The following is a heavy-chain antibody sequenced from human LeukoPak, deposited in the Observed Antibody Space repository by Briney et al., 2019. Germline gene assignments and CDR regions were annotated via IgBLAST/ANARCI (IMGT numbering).Heavy chain of an antibody. Sequence: SQTLSLTCAISGDSVSSNSVAWNWIRQSPSRGLEWLGRTYYRSKWYNDYTVSVKSRIVINPDTSKNQFSLQLNSVTPEDTAVYYCAREELFAGMDVWGQGTTVTVSS. D-gene: IGHD1-7*01. V-gene: IGHV6-1*01. J-gene: IGHJ6*02. CDR3: AREELFAGMDV. CDR2: TYYRSKWYN. CDR1: GDSVSSNSVA.